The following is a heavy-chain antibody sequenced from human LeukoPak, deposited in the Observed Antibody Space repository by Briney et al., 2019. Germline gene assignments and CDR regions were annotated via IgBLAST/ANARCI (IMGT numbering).Heavy chain of an antibody. CDR3: AREGSQVGDY. J-gene: IGHJ4*02. Sequence: GGSLRLSCAASGFTFSSYAMHWVRQAPGKGLEWVAVISYDGSNKYYADSVKGRFTISRDNAKNSLYLQMKSLRAEDTAVYYCAREGSQVGDYWGQGTLVTVSS. D-gene: IGHD3-10*01. V-gene: IGHV3-30-3*01. CDR2: ISYDGSNK. CDR1: GFTFSSYA.